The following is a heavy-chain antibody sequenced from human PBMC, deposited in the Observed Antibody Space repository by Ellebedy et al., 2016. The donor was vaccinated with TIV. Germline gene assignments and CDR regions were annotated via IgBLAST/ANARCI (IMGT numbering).Heavy chain of an antibody. CDR1: GFTFSTYS. Sequence: GESLKISCAASGFTFSTYSMNWVRQAPGKGLEWVSSISSSRNYIYYADSVKGRFPISRDNAKNYLSLQMNSLRAEDTAVYYCARPRRRGDVYDAYYYGMDVWGQGTTVTVSS. D-gene: IGHD3-10*01. CDR2: ISSSRNYI. CDR3: ARPRRRGDVYDAYYYGMDV. J-gene: IGHJ6*02. V-gene: IGHV3-21*01.